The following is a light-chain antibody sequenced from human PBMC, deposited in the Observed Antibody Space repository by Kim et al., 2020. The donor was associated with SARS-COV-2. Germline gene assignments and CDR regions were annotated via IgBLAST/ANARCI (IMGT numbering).Light chain of an antibody. J-gene: IGLJ1*01. CDR3: QAWDSSTY. V-gene: IGLV3-1*01. Sequence: VSVSPGQTARITCSGDKLGDKYACWYQQKPGQSPVLVIYQDSKRPSGIPERFSGSNSGNTATLTISGTQAMDEADYYCQAWDSSTYFRTGTKVTVL. CDR1: KLGDKY. CDR2: QDS.